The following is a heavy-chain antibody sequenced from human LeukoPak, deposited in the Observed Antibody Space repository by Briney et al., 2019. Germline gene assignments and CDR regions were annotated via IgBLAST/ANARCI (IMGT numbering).Heavy chain of an antibody. J-gene: IGHJ4*02. CDR2: IKQDGSEK. CDR3: ATSGYSYGYDY. V-gene: IGHV3-7*01. CDR1: GFPFSNYW. D-gene: IGHD5-18*01. Sequence: GGSLRLSCTASGFPFSNYWMHWVRQGPGKGLEWVANIKQDGSEKYYVDSVKGRFTISRDNAKNSLYLRMNSLRAEDTAVYYCATSGYSYGYDYWGQGTLVTVSS.